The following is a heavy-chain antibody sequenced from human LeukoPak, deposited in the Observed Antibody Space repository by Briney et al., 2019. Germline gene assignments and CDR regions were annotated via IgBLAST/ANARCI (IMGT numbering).Heavy chain of an antibody. J-gene: IGHJ4*02. V-gene: IGHV4-4*02. D-gene: IGHD3-9*01. CDR2: IYHSGST. CDR3: ARAWLEDVYYFDY. CDR1: GGSISSSNW. Sequence: PSETLSLTCAVSGGSISSSNWWSWVRQPPGKGLEWIGEIYHSGSTNYSPSLKSRVTISVDKSKNQFSLELTSVTAADTAVYYCARAWLEDVYYFDYWGQGTLVTVSS.